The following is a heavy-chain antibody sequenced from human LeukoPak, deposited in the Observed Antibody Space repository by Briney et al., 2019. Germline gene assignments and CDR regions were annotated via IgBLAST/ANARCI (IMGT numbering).Heavy chain of an antibody. CDR1: GGSISSSNW. V-gene: IGHV4-4*02. CDR2: IYHSGST. CDR3: ARSAKFYYYDSSGYYYDY. J-gene: IGHJ4*02. Sequence: SGTLSLTCAVSGGSISSSNWWSWVRQPPGKGLEWIGEIYHSGSTNYNPSLKSRVTISVDKSKNQFSLKLSSVTAADTAVYYCARSAKFYYYDSSGYYYDYWGQGTLVTVSS. D-gene: IGHD3-22*01.